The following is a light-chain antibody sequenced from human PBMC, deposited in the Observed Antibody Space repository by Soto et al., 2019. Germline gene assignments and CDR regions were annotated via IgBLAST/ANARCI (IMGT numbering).Light chain of an antibody. J-gene: IGKJ4*01. CDR1: QSVLYSSNNKNY. CDR3: QHYYSTPLT. Sequence: DIVMTQSPDSLAVSLGERATINCKSSQSVLYSSNNKNYLAWYQQKAGQPPKLLIYWASTRESGVPDRFSGSGSGTDFTLTISSLQAEDVEVYYCQHYYSTPLTFGGGTKVDIK. V-gene: IGKV4-1*01. CDR2: WAS.